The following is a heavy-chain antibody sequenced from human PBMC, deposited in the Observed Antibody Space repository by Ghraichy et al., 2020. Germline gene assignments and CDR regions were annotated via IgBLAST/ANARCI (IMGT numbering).Heavy chain of an antibody. J-gene: IGHJ4*02. CDR1: GGSISSSNW. Sequence: SETLSLTCAVSGGSISSSNWWSWVRQPPGKGLEWIGEIYHSGSTNYNPSLKSRVTISVDKSKNQFSLKLSSVTAADTAVYYCARISDSSTKDPIGDYWGQGTLVTVSS. D-gene: IGHD6-13*01. CDR3: ARISDSSTKDPIGDY. V-gene: IGHV4-4*02. CDR2: IYHSGST.